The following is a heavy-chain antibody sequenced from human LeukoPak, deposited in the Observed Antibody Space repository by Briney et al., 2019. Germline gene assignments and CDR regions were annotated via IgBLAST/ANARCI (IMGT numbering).Heavy chain of an antibody. V-gene: IGHV3-9*01. CDR3: VKDAEGGVWGSTWFDY. J-gene: IGHJ5*01. Sequence: GRSLRLSCAASGFTFDDYAMHWVRQVPGKGLEWVSGISWNSVNIGYADSVKGRFTISRDNAKNSLYLQMNSLRAEDTAFYHCVKDAEGGVWGSTWFDYWAREPWSPSPQ. D-gene: IGHD3-16*01. CDR2: ISWNSVNI. CDR1: GFTFDDYA.